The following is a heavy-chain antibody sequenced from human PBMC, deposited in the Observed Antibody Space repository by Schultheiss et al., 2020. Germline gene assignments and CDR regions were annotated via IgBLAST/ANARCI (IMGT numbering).Heavy chain of an antibody. CDR3: AREGCSSTSCYPPYYFDY. V-gene: IGHV3-21*01. D-gene: IGHD2-2*01. Sequence: WGSLRLSCAASGFTFSSYSMNWVRQAPGKGLEWVSSISSSSSYIYYADSVKGRFTISRDNAKNSLYLQMNSLRAEDTAVYYCAREGCSSTSCYPPYYFDYWGQGTLVTVSS. CDR2: ISSSSSYI. J-gene: IGHJ4*02. CDR1: GFTFSSYS.